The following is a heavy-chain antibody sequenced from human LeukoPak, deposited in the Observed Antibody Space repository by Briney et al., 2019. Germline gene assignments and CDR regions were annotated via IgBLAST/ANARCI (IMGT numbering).Heavy chain of an antibody. CDR3: ARDEIPGRFQNYYGMDV. Sequence: ASVKVSCKASGYTFTSYAMHWVRQAPGQRLEWTGWINAGNGNTKYSQKFQGRVTITRDTSASTAYMELSSLRSEDTAVYYCARDEIPGRFQNYYGMDVWGQGTTVTVSS. V-gene: IGHV1-3*01. CDR2: INAGNGNT. J-gene: IGHJ6*02. D-gene: IGHD2-2*01. CDR1: GYTFTSYA.